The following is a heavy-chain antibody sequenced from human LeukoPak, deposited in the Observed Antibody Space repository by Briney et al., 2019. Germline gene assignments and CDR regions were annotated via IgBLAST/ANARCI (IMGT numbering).Heavy chain of an antibody. V-gene: IGHV1-2*02. D-gene: IGHD5-18*01. CDR1: GYSFIGFH. CDR3: ARDRSPAPGRSYGRGHFDY. Sequence: ASVKVSCKASGYSFIGFHMHWVRQAPGQGLEWMGWINPNSGDTNYAQNFQGRVTMTRDTSISTAYMELSRLRSDDTAVYYCARDRSPAPGRSYGRGHFDYWGQGTLVTVSS. CDR2: INPNSGDT. J-gene: IGHJ4*02.